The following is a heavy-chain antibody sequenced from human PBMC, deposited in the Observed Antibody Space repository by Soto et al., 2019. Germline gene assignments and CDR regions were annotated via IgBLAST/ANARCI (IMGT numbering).Heavy chain of an antibody. CDR3: AREGGGYCSGGSCQVDY. Sequence: PSETLSLTCTVSGASISTYYWSWIRQPPGPGLEWIGSIYYRGNTYYNPSLKSRVTISVDTSKNQFSLKLSSVTAADTAVYYCAREGGGYCSGGSCQVDYWGQGTLVTVSS. D-gene: IGHD2-15*01. J-gene: IGHJ4*02. V-gene: IGHV4-59*05. CDR1: GASISTYY. CDR2: IYYRGNT.